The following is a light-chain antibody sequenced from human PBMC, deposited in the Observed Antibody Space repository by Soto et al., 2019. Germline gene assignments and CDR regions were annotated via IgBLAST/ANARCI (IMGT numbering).Light chain of an antibody. CDR1: QGISSY. J-gene: IGKJ5*01. V-gene: IGKV1-8*01. CDR3: QQYYSYPPIT. Sequence: AIRMTQSPSSLSASTGDRVTITCRASQGISSYLAWYQQKPGKAPKLLIYAASTLQSGVPSRFSGSGSGTDFTLTISCLQSEDFATYYCQQYYSYPPITFGQGKRLEI. CDR2: AAS.